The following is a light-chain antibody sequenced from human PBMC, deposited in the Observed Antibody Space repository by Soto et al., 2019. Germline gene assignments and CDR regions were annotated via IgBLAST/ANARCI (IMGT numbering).Light chain of an antibody. Sequence: DIQMTQSPSTLSGSVGDRVTITCRASQTISSWLAWYQQNPGKVPKVLIYDASSLTSGVPSRFSGSGSGREFTLTISTLQPDDFGTYFCQQYNDYSTWTFGQGTKVDIK. CDR3: QQYNDYSTWT. J-gene: IGKJ1*01. CDR2: DAS. V-gene: IGKV1-5*01. CDR1: QTISSW.